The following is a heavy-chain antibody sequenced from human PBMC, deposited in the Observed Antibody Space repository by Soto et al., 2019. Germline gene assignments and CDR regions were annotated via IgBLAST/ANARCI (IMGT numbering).Heavy chain of an antibody. CDR2: ISGSGGST. CDR3: AKASGEWESGYYYGMDV. CDR1: GFTFSSYA. V-gene: IGHV3-23*01. J-gene: IGHJ6*02. Sequence: EVQLLESGGGLVQPGGSLRLSCAASGFTFSSYAMSWVRQAPGKGMEWVSAISGSGGSTYYADSVKGRFTISRDNSKNTLYLQMNSLRAEDTAVYYCAKASGEWESGYYYGMDVWGQGTTVTVSS. D-gene: IGHD1-26*01.